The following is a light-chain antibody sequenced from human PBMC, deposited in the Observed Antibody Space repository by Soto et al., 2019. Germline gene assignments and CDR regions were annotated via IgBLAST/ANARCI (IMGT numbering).Light chain of an antibody. Sequence: QSVLIQPASVSGSPGQSITISCSGTTNDIGGYNYVSWYQHHPGKVPKVITYEVRNRPSGVSNRFSGSKSGNTASLTISGLQAEDEADYYCCSYTVSATLVFGGGTKVTVL. J-gene: IGLJ3*02. CDR2: EVR. V-gene: IGLV2-14*01. CDR1: TNDIGGYNY. CDR3: CSYTVSATLV.